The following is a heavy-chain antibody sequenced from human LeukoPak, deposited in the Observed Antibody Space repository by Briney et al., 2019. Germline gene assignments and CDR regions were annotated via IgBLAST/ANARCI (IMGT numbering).Heavy chain of an antibody. D-gene: IGHD3-10*01. V-gene: IGHV3-23*01. CDR2: ITDNGGDT. CDR1: GFKFSNYA. J-gene: IGHJ6*02. Sequence: GGSLRLSCAGSGFKFSNYAMSWVRQAPGKGLERVSGITDNGGDTFHADSVKGRFTISRDNSKDTLFLQMNSLRAEDTAVYYCAKGGNDYYYYGMDVWGRGTTVTVSS. CDR3: AKGGNDYYYYGMDV.